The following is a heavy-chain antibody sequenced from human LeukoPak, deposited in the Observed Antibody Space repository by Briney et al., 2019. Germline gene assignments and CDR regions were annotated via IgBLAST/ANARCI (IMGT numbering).Heavy chain of an antibody. CDR1: GFTFSSSW. CDR3: AKGYSSSWFDAFDI. V-gene: IGHV3-9*03. D-gene: IGHD6-13*01. J-gene: IGHJ3*02. Sequence: GGSLRLSCAASGFTFSSSWMHWVRQAPGKGLEWVSGISWNSGSIGYADSVKGRFTISRDNAKNSLYLQMNSLRAEDMALYYCAKGYSSSWFDAFDIWGQGTMVTVSS. CDR2: ISWNSGSI.